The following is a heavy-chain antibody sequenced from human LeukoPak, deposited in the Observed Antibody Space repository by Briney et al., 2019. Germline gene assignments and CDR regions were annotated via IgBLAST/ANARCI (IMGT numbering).Heavy chain of an antibody. CDR2: ISWNSGSI. D-gene: IGHD4-4*01. J-gene: IGHJ4*02. V-gene: IGHV3-9*01. Sequence: GGSLRLSCAASGFTFDDYAMHWVRQAPGKGLEWVSGISWNSGSIGYADSVKGRFTISRDNAKNSLYLQMNSLRAEDTALYYCAKDPDHSNYAGPLDYWGQGTLVTVSS. CDR1: GFTFDDYA. CDR3: AKDPDHSNYAGPLDY.